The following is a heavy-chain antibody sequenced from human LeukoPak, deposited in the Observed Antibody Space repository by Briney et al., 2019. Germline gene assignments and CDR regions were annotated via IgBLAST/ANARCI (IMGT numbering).Heavy chain of an antibody. V-gene: IGHV3-53*01. CDR2: IYSGGST. J-gene: IGHJ4*02. D-gene: IGHD2-8*01. CDR1: GFTVSSNY. CDR3: AKDRRSNGFSVDS. Sequence: PGGSLRLSCAASGFTVSSNYMSWVRQAPGKGLEWVSVIYSGGSTYYADSVKGRFTISRDNSKNTLYLQMNSLRAEDTAVYYCAKDRRSNGFSVDSWGQGTLVTVSS.